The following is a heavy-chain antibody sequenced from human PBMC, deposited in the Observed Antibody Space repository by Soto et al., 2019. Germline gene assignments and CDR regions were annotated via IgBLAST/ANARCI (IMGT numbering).Heavy chain of an antibody. CDR1: GGSISSYY. Sequence: SETLSLTCTVSGGSISSYYWSWIRQPPGTGLEWIGYIYYSGSTNYNPSLKSRVTISVDTSKNQFSLKLSSVTAADTAVYYCARATSGYSGYAYYYYYYMDVWGKGTTVT. V-gene: IGHV4-59*01. D-gene: IGHD5-12*01. CDR3: ARATSGYSGYAYYYYYYMDV. CDR2: IYYSGST. J-gene: IGHJ6*03.